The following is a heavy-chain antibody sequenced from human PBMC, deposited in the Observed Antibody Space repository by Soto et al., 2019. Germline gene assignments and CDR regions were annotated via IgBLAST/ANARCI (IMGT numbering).Heavy chain of an antibody. D-gene: IGHD2-15*01. V-gene: IGHV3-48*03. Sequence: GGSLRLSCAASGFTFSSYEMNWVRQAPGKGLEWVSYISSSGSTIYYADSVKGRFTISRDNAKNSLYLQMNSLRAEDTAVYYCARVPVYCSGGSCYPQPAYFDYWGQGTLVTVSS. CDR2: ISSSGSTI. CDR1: GFTFSSYE. J-gene: IGHJ4*02. CDR3: ARVPVYCSGGSCYPQPAYFDY.